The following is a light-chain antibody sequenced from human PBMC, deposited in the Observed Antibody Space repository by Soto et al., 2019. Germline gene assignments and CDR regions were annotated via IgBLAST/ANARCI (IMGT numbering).Light chain of an antibody. CDR2: DVS. V-gene: IGLV2-14*01. J-gene: IGLJ1*01. CDR1: SSDVGGYNY. CDR3: SSYTSSTDNYV. Sequence: QSALAQRASVSGSPGQSITISCTGTSSDVGGYNYVSWYQQHPGKAPKLMIYDVSNRPSGVSNRFSGSKSGNTASLTISGLQAEDEADYYCSSYTSSTDNYVFGTGTKVTVL.